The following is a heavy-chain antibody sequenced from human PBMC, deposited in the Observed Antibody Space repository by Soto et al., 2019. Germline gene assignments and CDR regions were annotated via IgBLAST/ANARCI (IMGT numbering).Heavy chain of an antibody. CDR3: VRAAPYDDLRSGDQPLDL. CDR2: IHEDGRER. Sequence: PVGSLRLSCEASGFTLTSFWMTWVHQAPGKGLEWVANIHEDGRERYYVDSVKGRFTISRDNTNNSVYLQMNSLRVEDTALYYCVRAAPYDDLRSGDQPLDLWGQGTLVTVSS. V-gene: IGHV3-7*03. D-gene: IGHD3-3*01. CDR1: GFTLTSFW. J-gene: IGHJ5*02.